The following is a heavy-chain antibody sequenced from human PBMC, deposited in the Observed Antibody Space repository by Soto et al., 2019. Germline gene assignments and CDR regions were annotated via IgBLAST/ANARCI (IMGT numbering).Heavy chain of an antibody. J-gene: IGHJ4*02. CDR2: ISYDGSNK. CDR1: GFTFSSYA. Sequence: SLRLSCAASGFTFSSYAMHWVRQAPGKGLEWVAVISYDGSNKYYADSVKGRFTISRDNSKNTLYLQMNSLRAEDTAVYYCVRTSRYYDSSGPTHYWGQGTLVTVSS. D-gene: IGHD3-22*01. V-gene: IGHV3-30-3*01. CDR3: VRTSRYYDSSGPTHY.